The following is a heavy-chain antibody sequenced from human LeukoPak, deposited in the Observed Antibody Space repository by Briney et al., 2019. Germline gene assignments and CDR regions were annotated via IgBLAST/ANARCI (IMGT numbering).Heavy chain of an antibody. V-gene: IGHV3-53*01. CDR2: IYSDGRT. CDR3: ARGLFLSGYLDAFDI. D-gene: IGHD3-22*01. Sequence: GGSLRLSCAASDFTVSNMYMTWVRQAPGKGLEWVSLIYSDGRTDYADSVKGRYTISRDNSKNTVYLQMNSLRVEDTAVYYCARGLFLSGYLDAFDIWGQGTVVTVSS. J-gene: IGHJ3*02. CDR1: DFTVSNMY.